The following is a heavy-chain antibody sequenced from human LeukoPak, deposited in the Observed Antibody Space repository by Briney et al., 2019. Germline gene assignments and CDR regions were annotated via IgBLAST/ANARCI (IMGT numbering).Heavy chain of an antibody. CDR1: GFTSDDYA. J-gene: IGHJ3*02. CDR3: AKDRGDAYWDAFDI. Sequence: GRSLRLSCAASGFTSDDYAMHWVRQAPGKGLEWVSGISWNSGSIGYADSVKGRFTISRDNAKNSLYLQMNSLRAEDTALYYCAKDRGDAYWDAFDIWGQGTMVTVSS. V-gene: IGHV3-9*02. CDR2: ISWNSGSI. D-gene: IGHD2-21*01.